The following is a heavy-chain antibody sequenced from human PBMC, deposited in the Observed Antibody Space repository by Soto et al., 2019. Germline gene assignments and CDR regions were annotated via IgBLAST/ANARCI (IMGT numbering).Heavy chain of an antibody. CDR2: IIPILGIA. CDR1: GGTFSSYT. Sequence: QVQLVQSGAEVKKPGSSVKVSCKASGGTFSSYTISWVRQAPGQGLEWMGRIIPILGIANYAQKFQGRVTITADKSTSTAYMELSSLRSEDTAVYYCATTTPGGIVVVPAAIYYYGMDVWGQGTTVTVSS. D-gene: IGHD2-2*01. V-gene: IGHV1-69*02. CDR3: ATTTPGGIVVVPAAIYYYGMDV. J-gene: IGHJ6*02.